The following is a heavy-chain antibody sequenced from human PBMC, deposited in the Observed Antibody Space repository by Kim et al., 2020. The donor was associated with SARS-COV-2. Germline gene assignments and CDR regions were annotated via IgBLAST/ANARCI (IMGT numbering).Heavy chain of an antibody. CDR2: TGNP. CDR3: ARVSAPDY. J-gene: IGHJ4*02. Sequence: TGNPTYAKGFTGRFVFSLDTSVSTAYLQISSLKAEDTAVYYCARVSAPDYWGQGTLVTVSS. V-gene: IGHV7-4-1*02.